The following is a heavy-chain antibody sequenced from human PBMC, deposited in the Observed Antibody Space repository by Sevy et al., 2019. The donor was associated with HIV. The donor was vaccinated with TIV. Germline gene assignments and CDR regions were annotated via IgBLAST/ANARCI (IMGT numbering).Heavy chain of an antibody. V-gene: IGHV1-18*01. Sequence: ASVKVSCKASGYTFTSYGISWVRQAPGQGLEWMGWISAYNGNTNYAQKLQGRVTMTTDTSTSTAYMELRSLRSDDTAVYYCAREPTGEAWDFRSGYPGMDVWGHGTTVTVSS. CDR3: AREPTGEAWDFRSGYPGMDV. CDR1: GYTFTSYG. J-gene: IGHJ6*02. CDR2: ISAYNGNT. D-gene: IGHD3-3*01.